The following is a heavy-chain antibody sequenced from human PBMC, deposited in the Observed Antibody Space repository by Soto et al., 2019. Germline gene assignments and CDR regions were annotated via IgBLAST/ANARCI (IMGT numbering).Heavy chain of an antibody. J-gene: IGHJ4*02. V-gene: IGHV3-23*01. Sequence: EVQLLESGGGVVQPGGSLRLSCVASGFNFKKFAMAWVRQAAGEGLEWVSGISCCGGSASYADSVKGRFSIARDDSKKTVSLQLNSLRVADTAQYYCAKADGQQWLIPHLDNWGQGTLVTVS. CDR3: AKADGQQWLIPHLDN. D-gene: IGHD6-19*01. CDR1: GFNFKKFA. CDR2: ISCCGGSA.